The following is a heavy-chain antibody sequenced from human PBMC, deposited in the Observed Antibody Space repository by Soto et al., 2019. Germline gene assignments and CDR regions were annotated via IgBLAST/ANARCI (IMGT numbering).Heavy chain of an antibody. V-gene: IGHV1-2*02. CDR3: ARVTLQAGNSYEP. CDR1: GYTFTGYF. J-gene: IGHJ5*02. Sequence: ASVKVSCKASGYTFTGYFIHWVRQSPGQGLEWMGWINPNSGGTTYAQKFQGRVSMTRDTSINTAYMELSRLTSDDTAVYYCARVTLQAGNSYEPWGQGTLVTAPQ. CDR2: INPNSGGT. D-gene: IGHD4-4*01.